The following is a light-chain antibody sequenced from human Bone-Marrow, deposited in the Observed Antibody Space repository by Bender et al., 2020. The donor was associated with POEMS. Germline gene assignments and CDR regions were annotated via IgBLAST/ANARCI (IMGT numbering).Light chain of an antibody. V-gene: IGLV1-36*01. CDR2: YAD. CDR3: SAWDDSLSGWV. CDR1: SSNIGNHG. Sequence: QSVVTQPPSLSEAPRQRVTISCSGSSSNIGNHGVNWYQQLPGEAPKLPIYYADLLTPVLSDRFSASKSGTSASLAISELQSEDEALYYCSAWDDSLSGWVFGGGTKLTVL. J-gene: IGLJ3*02.